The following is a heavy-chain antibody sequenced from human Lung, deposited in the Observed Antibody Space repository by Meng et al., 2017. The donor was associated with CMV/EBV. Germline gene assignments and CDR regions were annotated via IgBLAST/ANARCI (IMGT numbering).Heavy chain of an antibody. CDR2: IKQDGSEK. D-gene: IGHD3-9*01. CDR1: GFTFSSYW. J-gene: IGHJ3*02. CDR3: ARDRYFDWLGDAFGI. Sequence: GGSLRLSCAASGFTFSSYWMSWVRQAPGKGLEWVANIKQDGSEKYYVDSVKGRFTISRDNAKNSLYLQMNSPRAEDTAVYYCARDRYFDWLGDAFGIWGQGTMVTVSS. V-gene: IGHV3-7*01.